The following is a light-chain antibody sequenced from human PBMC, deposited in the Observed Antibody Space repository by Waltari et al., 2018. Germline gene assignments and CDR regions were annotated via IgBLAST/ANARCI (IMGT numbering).Light chain of an antibody. V-gene: IGKV2-30*02. CDR2: KVY. Sequence: DILMSQSPLSLPVTLGQPSSISCRSSQGLVHSDRNTYLNWFQQRPGQSPRRLIYKVYNRDSGVSDRFSGIESGDDVKLKISRVEAADVGVYCCMTAINGPLQFGQGTKVEIK. CDR3: MTAINGPLQ. J-gene: IGKJ1*01. CDR1: QGLVHSDRNTY.